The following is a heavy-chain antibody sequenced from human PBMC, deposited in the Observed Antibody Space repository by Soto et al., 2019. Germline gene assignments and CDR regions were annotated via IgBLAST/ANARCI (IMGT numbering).Heavy chain of an antibody. D-gene: IGHD3-16*02. J-gene: IGHJ4*02. CDR2: IRSKANSYAT. V-gene: IGHV3-73*01. CDR3: TSRFAFGGVIAHDY. Sequence: GALRLSCAASGVTFSGSAMHWVRQASGKGLEWVGRIRSKANSYATAYAASVKGRFTISRDDSKNTAYLQMNSLKTEDTAVYYCTSRFAFGGVIAHDYWGQGTLVTVSS. CDR1: GVTFSGSA.